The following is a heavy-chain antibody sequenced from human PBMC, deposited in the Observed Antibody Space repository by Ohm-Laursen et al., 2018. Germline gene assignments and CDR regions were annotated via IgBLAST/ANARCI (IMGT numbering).Heavy chain of an antibody. CDR3: ARSIAAAGLDV. V-gene: IGHV3-21*01. Sequence: SLRLSCAASGFTFSSYSMNWVRQAPGKGLEWVSSISSSSSYIYYADSVKGRFTIPRDNAKNSLYLQMNSLRAEDTAVYYCARSIAAAGLDVWGQGTTVTVSS. J-gene: IGHJ6*02. D-gene: IGHD6-13*01. CDR1: GFTFSSYS. CDR2: ISSSSSYI.